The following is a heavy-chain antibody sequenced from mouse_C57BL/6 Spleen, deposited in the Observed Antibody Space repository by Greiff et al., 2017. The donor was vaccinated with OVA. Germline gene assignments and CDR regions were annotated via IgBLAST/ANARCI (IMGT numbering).Heavy chain of an antibody. D-gene: IGHD2-1*01. Sequence: QVHVKQSGAELVKPGASVKISCKASGYAFSSYWMNWVKQRPGKGLEWIGQIYPGDGDTNYNGKFKGKATLTADKSSSTAYMQLSSLTSEDSAVYFCAYGNYGAMDYWGQGTSVTVSS. V-gene: IGHV1-80*01. CDR1: GYAFSSYW. CDR2: IYPGDGDT. J-gene: IGHJ4*01. CDR3: AYGNYGAMDY.